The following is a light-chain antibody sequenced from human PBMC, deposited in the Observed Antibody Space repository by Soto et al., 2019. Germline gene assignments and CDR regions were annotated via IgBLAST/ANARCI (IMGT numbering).Light chain of an antibody. CDR3: QQYSIWRT. CDR2: GAS. Sequence: VMTQSTLSLPVTLGQPASISCRASESVSTNLAWYQQKAGQAPRLLIYGASTRATGIPARFSGSGSGTEFTLTISSLQSEDFAVYYCQQYSIWRTFGQGTKVDVK. CDR1: ESVSTN. V-gene: IGKV3-15*01. J-gene: IGKJ1*01.